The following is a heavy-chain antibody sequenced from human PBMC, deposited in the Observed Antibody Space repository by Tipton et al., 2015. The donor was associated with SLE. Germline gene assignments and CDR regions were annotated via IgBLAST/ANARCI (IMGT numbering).Heavy chain of an antibody. CDR2: IYYSGST. CDR1: GGSISSGGYY. CDR3: ARLIWFGELGAFDI. Sequence: TLSLTCTVSGGSISSGGYYWSWIRQPPGKGLEWIGYIYYSGSTNYNPSLKSRVTISVDTSKNQFSLKLSSVTAADTAVYYCARLIWFGELGAFDIWAKGQWSPSLQ. J-gene: IGHJ3*02. V-gene: IGHV4-61*08. D-gene: IGHD3-10*01.